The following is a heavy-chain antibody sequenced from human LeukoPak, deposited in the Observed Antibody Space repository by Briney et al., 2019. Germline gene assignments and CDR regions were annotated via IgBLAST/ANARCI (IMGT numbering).Heavy chain of an antibody. V-gene: IGHV1-69*13. J-gene: IGHJ6*02. CDR1: GGTFSSYA. CDR3: ARDGPSGFSI. CDR2: IISIFGTA. D-gene: IGHD3-10*01. Sequence: ASVKVSCKASGGTFSSYAISWVRQAPAQGREWMGGIISIFGTANYAQKFQGRVTITADESTSTAYMELSSLRSEDTAVYYCARDGPSGFSIWGQGTTVTVSS.